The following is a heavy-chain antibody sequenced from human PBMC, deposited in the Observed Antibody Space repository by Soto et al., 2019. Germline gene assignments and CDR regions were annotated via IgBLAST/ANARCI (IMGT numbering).Heavy chain of an antibody. D-gene: IGHD2-15*01. Sequence: QVQLVQSGAEVKKPGASVKVSWKACGYTFTSYGNSWVRQAPGQGLEWMGWISAYNGNTNYAQKLQGRVTMTTDTSTSTAYMELRSLRSDDTAVYYCARVPNCSGGSCYYYYGMDVWGQGTTVTVSS. V-gene: IGHV1-18*01. J-gene: IGHJ6*02. CDR3: ARVPNCSGGSCYYYYGMDV. CDR1: GYTFTSYG. CDR2: ISAYNGNT.